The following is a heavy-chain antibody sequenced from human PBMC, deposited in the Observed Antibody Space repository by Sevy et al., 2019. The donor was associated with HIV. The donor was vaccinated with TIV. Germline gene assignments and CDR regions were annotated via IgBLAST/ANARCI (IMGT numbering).Heavy chain of an antibody. Sequence: GGSLRLSCAASGFSFSSYWMHWVRQVPGKGLVWLSRINSDGTYTKYGDSAKGRFTISRDNAKNTLYLQMDSLRAEDTAVYYCARDKVEGGTMVQDNDYWGQGNLVTV. J-gene: IGHJ4*02. V-gene: IGHV3-74*03. CDR1: GFSFSSYW. D-gene: IGHD3-10*01. CDR2: INSDGTYT. CDR3: ARDKVEGGTMVQDNDY.